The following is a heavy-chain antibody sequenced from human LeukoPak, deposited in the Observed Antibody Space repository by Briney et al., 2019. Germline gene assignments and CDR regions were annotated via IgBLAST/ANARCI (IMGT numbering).Heavy chain of an antibody. D-gene: IGHD3-10*01. J-gene: IGHJ4*02. CDR2: IYTSGST. V-gene: IGHV4-4*07. CDR1: GGSISSYY. Sequence: SETLSLTCTVSGGSISSYYWSWIRQPAGKGLEWIGRIYTSGSTNYNPSLKSRVTMSVDTSKNQFSLKLSSVTAADTAVYYCARGALSGSYPNFDYWGQGTLVTVSS. CDR3: ARGALSGSYPNFDY.